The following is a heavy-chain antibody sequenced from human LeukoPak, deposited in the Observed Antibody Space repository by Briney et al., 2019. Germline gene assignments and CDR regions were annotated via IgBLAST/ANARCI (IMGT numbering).Heavy chain of an antibody. V-gene: IGHV3-30-3*01. J-gene: IGHJ4*02. CDR1: GFXFSNYA. CDR2: VSYEGSNK. Sequence: GRSLRLSCAASGFXFSNYAIHWVRQAPGKGLEWVAVVSYEGSNKYYADSVKGRFTISRDNSKNTLYLQMNSLRPEDAAIYYCATIGDRRTGELYRIDYWGQGTLVTVSS. CDR3: ATIGDRRTGELYRIDY. D-gene: IGHD7-27*01.